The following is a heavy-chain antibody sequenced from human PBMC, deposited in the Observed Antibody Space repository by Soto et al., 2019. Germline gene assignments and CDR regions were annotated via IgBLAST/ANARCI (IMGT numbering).Heavy chain of an antibody. D-gene: IGHD3-22*01. CDR1: GDSISSYY. Sequence: QVQLQESGPGLVKPSETLSLTCAVSGDSISSYYCMWIRQPPGKGLQTIGYPYYVRSNNYNPSLKSRVTLSVDTSTNQRSLTLSSMTAADTAVYYCALRSMAVVPEYWGQGTLVTVSS. CDR3: ALRSMAVVPEY. J-gene: IGHJ4*02. V-gene: IGHV4-59*01. CDR2: PYYVRSN.